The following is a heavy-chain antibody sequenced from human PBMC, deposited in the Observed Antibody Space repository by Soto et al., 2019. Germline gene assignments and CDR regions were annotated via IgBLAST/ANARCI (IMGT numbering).Heavy chain of an antibody. Sequence: PSETLSLTCTVSGGSISSYYWSWIRQPPGKGLEWIGYIYYSGSTNYNPSLKSRVTISVDTSKNQFSLKLSSVTAADTAVYYFARALPYYYDSSGYWGVRYFDYWGQGTLVTVSS. V-gene: IGHV4-59*01. J-gene: IGHJ4*02. CDR3: ARALPYYYDSSGYWGVRYFDY. D-gene: IGHD3-22*01. CDR1: GGSISSYY. CDR2: IYYSGST.